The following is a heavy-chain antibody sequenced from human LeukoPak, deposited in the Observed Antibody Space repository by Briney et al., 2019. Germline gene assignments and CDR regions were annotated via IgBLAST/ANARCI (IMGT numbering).Heavy chain of an antibody. CDR1: GFTFDSYA. CDR3: VKHVGSRWSNNRFDP. D-gene: IGHD6-13*01. Sequence: LPGGSLRLSCAASGFTFDSYAMSWVRQAPGKGLEWVSAVSRFGGTTYYADSAKGRFTISRDNSNNTVYLQMNSLRVGDTALYYCVKHVGSRWSNNRFDPWGQGTLVTVS. J-gene: IGHJ5*02. CDR2: VSRFGGTT. V-gene: IGHV3-23*01.